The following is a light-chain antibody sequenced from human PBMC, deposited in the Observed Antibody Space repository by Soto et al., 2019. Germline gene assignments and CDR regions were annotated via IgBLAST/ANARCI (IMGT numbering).Light chain of an antibody. CDR1: QSVNNNY. CDR3: QQYGSAWWT. CDR2: GAS. V-gene: IGKV3-20*01. Sequence: EVVLTQSPGTLSLSPGERATLSCRASQSVNNNYLAWYHQKPGQAPRLLIYGASSRATGIPDRFSGRGSGTDFTLTISRLEPEDFAVYYCQQYGSAWWTFGQGTKVEIK. J-gene: IGKJ1*01.